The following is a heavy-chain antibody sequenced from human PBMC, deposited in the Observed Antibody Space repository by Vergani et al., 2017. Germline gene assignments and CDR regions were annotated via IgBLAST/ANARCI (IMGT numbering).Heavy chain of an antibody. D-gene: IGHD3-3*01. J-gene: IGHJ6*03. CDR3: AKEGYDFWSGYPDYYYYYMGV. V-gene: IGHV3-9*01. Sequence: EVQLVESGGGLVQPGRSLRLSCAASGFTFDDYAMHRVRQAPGKGLEWVSGISWNSGSIGYADSVKGRFTISRDNAKNSLYLQMNSLRAEDTAVYYCAKEGYDFWSGYPDYYYYYMGVWGKGTTVTVAS. CDR2: ISWNSGSI. CDR1: GFTFDDYA.